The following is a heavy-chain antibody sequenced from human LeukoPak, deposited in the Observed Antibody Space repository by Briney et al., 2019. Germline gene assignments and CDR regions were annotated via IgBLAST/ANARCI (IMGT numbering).Heavy chain of an antibody. D-gene: IGHD3-22*01. J-gene: IGHJ4*02. Sequence: SLKVSCKASGGTFTSYAISWVRHAPGQGLEWMGGIIPIFGTANYAQKFQGRVTITAEKSTSTAYMELSSLRSEDTAVYYCARYYDSSGYYYWGQGTLVTVSS. CDR1: GGTFTSYA. CDR2: IIPIFGTA. V-gene: IGHV1-69*06. CDR3: ARYYDSSGYYY.